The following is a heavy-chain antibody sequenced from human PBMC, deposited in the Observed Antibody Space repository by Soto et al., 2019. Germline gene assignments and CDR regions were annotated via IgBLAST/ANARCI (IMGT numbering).Heavy chain of an antibody. CDR3: AKEMGDYYDSSGSWFDP. V-gene: IGHV3-23*01. J-gene: IGHJ5*02. CDR2: ISGSGDNT. D-gene: IGHD3-22*01. CDR1: GFTFSSYV. Sequence: EVQLLESGGGLVQPGGSLRLSCAVSGFTFSSYVMSWVRQAPGKGLEWVSGISGSGDNTYYADSVKGRFTISRDNSKNTLFLQMNSLRAEDTALYFCAKEMGDYYDSSGSWFDPWGQGTLVTVSS.